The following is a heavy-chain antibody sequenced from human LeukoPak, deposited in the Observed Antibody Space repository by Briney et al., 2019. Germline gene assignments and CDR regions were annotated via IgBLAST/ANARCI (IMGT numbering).Heavy chain of an antibody. CDR3: AKDSYSGTYYDY. J-gene: IGHJ4*02. CDR2: ISGSGGST. V-gene: IGHV3-23*01. D-gene: IGHD1-26*01. CDR1: GFTFSSYA. Sequence: GGSLRLSCAASGFTFSSYAMSWVRQAPGKGLEWVSAISGSGGSTYYADSVKGRFTISRDNSKNTLYLQMSSLRTEDTAVYYCAKDSYSGTYYDYWGQGTLVTVSS.